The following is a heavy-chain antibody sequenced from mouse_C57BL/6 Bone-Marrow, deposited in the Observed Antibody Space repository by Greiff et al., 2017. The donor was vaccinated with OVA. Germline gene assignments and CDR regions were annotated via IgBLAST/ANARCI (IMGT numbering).Heavy chain of an antibody. CDR1: GYTFTSYW. V-gene: IGHV1-74*01. CDR2: IHPSDSDT. CDR3: AMGRIYYGNDAPGYFGV. J-gene: IGHJ1*03. Sequence: VQLQQPGAELVKPGASVKVSCKASGYTFTSYWMHWVKQRPGQGLEWIGRIHPSDSDTNYNQKFKGKATLTVDKSSSTAYMQLSNLTSEDSAVFDCAMGRIYYGNDAPGYFGVWGTGATGTVSS. D-gene: IGHD2-2*01.